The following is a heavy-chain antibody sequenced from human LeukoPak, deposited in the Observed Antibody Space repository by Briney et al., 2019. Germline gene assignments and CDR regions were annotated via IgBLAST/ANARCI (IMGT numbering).Heavy chain of an antibody. CDR3: AREGTVTTRLGFDP. CDR1: GYTFTGYY. Sequence: GASVKVSCKASGYTFTGYYMHWVRQAPGQGLEWMGWINPNSGGTNYAQKFQGRVTMTRDTSISTAYMELSRLSSVTAADTAVYYCAREGTVTTRLGFDPWGQGTLVTVSS. J-gene: IGHJ5*02. V-gene: IGHV1-2*02. CDR2: INPNSGGT. D-gene: IGHD4-17*01.